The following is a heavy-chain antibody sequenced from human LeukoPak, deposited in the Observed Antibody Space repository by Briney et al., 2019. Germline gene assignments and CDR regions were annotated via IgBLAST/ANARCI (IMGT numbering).Heavy chain of an antibody. V-gene: IGHV3-23*01. D-gene: IGHD3-3*01. CDR2: ISGSGGST. J-gene: IGHJ3*02. Sequence: QSGGSLRLSCAASGFTFNDYALHWVRQAPGKGLEWVSAISGSGGSTYYADSVKGRFTISRDNSKNTLYLQMNSLRAEDTAVYYCAKDPNAVLRFLEWLPDAFDIWGQGTMVTVSS. CDR1: GFTFNDYA. CDR3: AKDPNAVLRFLEWLPDAFDI.